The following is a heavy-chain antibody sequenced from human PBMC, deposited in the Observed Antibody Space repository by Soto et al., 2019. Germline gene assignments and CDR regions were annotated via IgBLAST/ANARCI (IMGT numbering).Heavy chain of an antibody. Sequence: QVRLAQSGGGVVQPGRSMTLSCAASGYSITIHGMHWVRQAPDKGLEWVALIWAHGTEQYYADSVKGQFTVSRDTSTNTVYLQMNSLRAEDTATYYCGKDIRSGSIDYWGQGTLVTVSS. V-gene: IGHV3-33*06. CDR2: IWAHGTEQ. J-gene: IGHJ4*02. CDR1: GYSITIHG. D-gene: IGHD1-20*01. CDR3: GKDIRSGSIDY.